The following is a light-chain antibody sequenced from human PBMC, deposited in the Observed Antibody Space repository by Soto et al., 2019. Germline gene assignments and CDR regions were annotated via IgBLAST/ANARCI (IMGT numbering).Light chain of an antibody. CDR2: ENT. CDR3: HSYDSSLSGWV. J-gene: IGLJ3*02. Sequence: QSVLTQPPSVSWAPGQRVTISCTGSSSNIGAGFDIHWYQQLPGTAPKLLIFENTDRPSGVPDRFSGSKSGTSASLAITGLQAEDAADYYCHSYDSSLSGWVFGGGTKVTV. CDR1: SSNIGAGFD. V-gene: IGLV1-40*01.